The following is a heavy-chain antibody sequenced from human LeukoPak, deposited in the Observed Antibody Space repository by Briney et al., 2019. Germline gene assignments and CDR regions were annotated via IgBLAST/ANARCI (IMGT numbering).Heavy chain of an antibody. CDR2: IWYDGSDK. V-gene: IGHV3-33*01. CDR1: GFAFNTYG. J-gene: IGHJ4*02. Sequence: HPGGSLRLSCAASGFAFNTYGMHWVRQAPDKGLEWVAVIWYDGSDKYYADSVKGRFTISRDNSKNTLYLQMNSLRAEDTAVYYCARDERACYFDYWGQGNLVTVSS. CDR3: ARDERACYFDY.